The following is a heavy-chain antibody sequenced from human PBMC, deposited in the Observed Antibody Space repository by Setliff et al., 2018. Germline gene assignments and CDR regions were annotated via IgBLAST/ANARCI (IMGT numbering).Heavy chain of an antibody. V-gene: IGHV3-11*04. Sequence: GGSLTLSCAASGFTFSGYYMQWVRQAPGKGLEWVSYIGESGNNIHYADSVKGRFTISRDNANKSVNLEMNSLRVEDTAIYFCVKGDSTPPHWYFDLWGRGTPVTVS. CDR1: GFTFSGYY. CDR3: VKGDSTPPHWYFDL. J-gene: IGHJ2*01. CDR2: IGESGNNI.